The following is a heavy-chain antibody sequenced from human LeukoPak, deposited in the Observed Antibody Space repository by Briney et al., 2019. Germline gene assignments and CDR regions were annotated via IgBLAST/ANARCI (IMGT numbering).Heavy chain of an antibody. CDR1: GGYFSGYY. CDR3: ARSFGQQLVRGLPYYFDY. CDR2: INHSGST. J-gene: IGHJ4*02. V-gene: IGHV4-34*01. D-gene: IGHD6-13*01. Sequence: SETLSLTCAVYGGYFSGYYWSWIRQPPGKWLDWIGEINHSGSTNYNPSLKSRVTISVDTSKNQFSLKLSSVTAADTAVYYCARSFGQQLVRGLPYYFDYWGQGTLVTVSS.